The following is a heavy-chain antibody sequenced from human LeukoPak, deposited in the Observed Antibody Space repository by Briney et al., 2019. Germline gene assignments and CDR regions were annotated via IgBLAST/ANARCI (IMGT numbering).Heavy chain of an antibody. D-gene: IGHD3-10*01. CDR3: ARGNLWFAARPGVDY. J-gene: IGHJ4*02. V-gene: IGHV4-34*01. Sequence: GSLRLSCAASGFTFSVYYMSWIRQPPGKGLEWIGEINHSGSTNYNPSLKSRVTISVDTSKNQFSLKLSSVTAADTAVYYCARGNLWFAARPGVDYWGQGTLVTVSS. CDR1: GFTFSVYY. CDR2: INHSGST.